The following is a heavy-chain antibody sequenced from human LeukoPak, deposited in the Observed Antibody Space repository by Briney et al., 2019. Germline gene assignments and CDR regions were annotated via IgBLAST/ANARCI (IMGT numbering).Heavy chain of an antibody. CDR1: GGTFSSYA. CDR3: AGYDSSGYYYDAFDI. D-gene: IGHD3-22*01. J-gene: IGHJ3*02. CDR2: VIPIFGTA. V-gene: IGHV1-69*05. Sequence: SVKVSCKASGGTFSSYAISWVRQAPGQGLEWMGRVIPIFGTADYAQKFQGRVTITTDESTSTAYMELSSLRSEDTAVYYCAGYDSSGYYYDAFDIWGQGTMVTVSS.